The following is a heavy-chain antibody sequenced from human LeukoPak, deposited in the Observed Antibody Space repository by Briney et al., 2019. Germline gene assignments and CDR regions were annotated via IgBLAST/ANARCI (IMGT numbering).Heavy chain of an antibody. J-gene: IGHJ4*02. CDR2: INPSGGST. D-gene: IGHD2-2*01. CDR1: GYTFTSYY. Sequence: GASVKVSCKASGYTFTSYYMHWVRQAPGQGLEWMGIINPSGGSTSYAQKFQGRVTMTRDTSTSTVYMELSSLRSEDTALYYCARAVPAAPIYDYWGQGTLVTVSS. CDR3: ARAVPAAPIYDY. V-gene: IGHV1-46*01.